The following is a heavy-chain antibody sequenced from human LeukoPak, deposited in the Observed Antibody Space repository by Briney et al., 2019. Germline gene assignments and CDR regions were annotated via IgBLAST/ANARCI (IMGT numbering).Heavy chain of an antibody. CDR2: IYYSGST. CDR1: GGSISSYY. Sequence: SETLSLTCTVSGGSISSYYWSWIRQPPGKALEWIGYIYYSGSTNYNPSLTSRVTISVDTSKNQFSLRLTSVTAADTAVYFCARHGIWFGDTNRWFDPWGQGTLVTVSS. D-gene: IGHD3-10*01. J-gene: IGHJ5*02. V-gene: IGHV4-59*08. CDR3: ARHGIWFGDTNRWFDP.